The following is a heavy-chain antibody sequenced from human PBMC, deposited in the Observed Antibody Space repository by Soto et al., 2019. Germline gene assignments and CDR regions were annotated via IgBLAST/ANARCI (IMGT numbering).Heavy chain of an antibody. CDR2: ISYDGSNK. Sequence: GGSLRLSCAASGFTFSSYGMHWVRQAPGKGLEWVAVISYDGSNKYYADSVKGRFTISRDNSKNTLYLQMNSLRAEDTAVYYCAKDRVSTVTTPYYYYYGMDVWGQGTTVTVSS. CDR1: GFTFSSYG. CDR3: AKDRVSTVTTPYYYYYGMDV. D-gene: IGHD4-17*01. J-gene: IGHJ6*02. V-gene: IGHV3-30*18.